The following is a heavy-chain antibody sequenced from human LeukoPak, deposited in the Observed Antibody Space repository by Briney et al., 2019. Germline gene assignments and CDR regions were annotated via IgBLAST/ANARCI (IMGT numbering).Heavy chain of an antibody. CDR2: INQDGSEK. CDR3: ARVLGVLLWFGEPYWDY. D-gene: IGHD3-10*01. V-gene: IGHV3-7*01. CDR1: GFTFSTYW. Sequence: GGSLRLSFAASGFTFSTYWMNWVRQAPGKGLEWVANINQDGSEKYYVDSVKGRFTISRDNAKSSLYLQMNSLRAEDTAVYYCARVLGVLLWFGEPYWDYWGQGTLVTVSS. J-gene: IGHJ4*02.